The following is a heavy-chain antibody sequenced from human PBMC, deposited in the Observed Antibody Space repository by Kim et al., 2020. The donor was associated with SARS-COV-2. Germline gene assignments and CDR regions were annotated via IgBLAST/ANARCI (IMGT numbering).Heavy chain of an antibody. CDR3: ARDEKRYCSGGTCEYFDY. Sequence: ASVKVSCKASGYTFTSYGISWVRQAPGQGLEWMGWISAHNGNTNHAQKLQGRITMTTDTSTSTAYMELRSLRSDDTAVYYCARDEKRYCSGGTCEYFDYWGQGTLVTVSS. J-gene: IGHJ4*02. V-gene: IGHV1-18*04. CDR1: GYTFTSYG. D-gene: IGHD2-15*01. CDR2: ISAHNGNT.